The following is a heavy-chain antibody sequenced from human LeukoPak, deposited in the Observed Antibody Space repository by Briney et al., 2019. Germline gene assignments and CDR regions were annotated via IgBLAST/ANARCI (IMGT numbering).Heavy chain of an antibody. Sequence: PGGSLRLSCAASGFTFSSYEMNWVRQAPGKGLEWVSYISSSGSTIYYADSVKGRFTISRGNAKNSLYLQMNSLRAEDTAVYYCARDLYCSSTSCYRTTDAFDIWGQGTMVTVSS. CDR3: ARDLYCSSTSCYRTTDAFDI. CDR2: ISSSGSTI. CDR1: GFTFSSYE. D-gene: IGHD2-2*01. J-gene: IGHJ3*02. V-gene: IGHV3-48*03.